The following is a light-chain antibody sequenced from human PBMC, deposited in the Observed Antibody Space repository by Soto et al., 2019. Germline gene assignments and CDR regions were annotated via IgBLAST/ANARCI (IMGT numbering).Light chain of an antibody. CDR2: DAS. CDR1: QSVSTY. CDR3: QQRSSWIT. J-gene: IGKJ5*01. V-gene: IGKV3-11*01. Sequence: EDVLTQSPATRSLSPGERATLSCRASQSVSTYLAWYQQKPGQAPRLLIYDASNRATGIPARFSGSGSATDFTLTISSLEPEDFAVYYCQQRSSWITFGQGTRLEIK.